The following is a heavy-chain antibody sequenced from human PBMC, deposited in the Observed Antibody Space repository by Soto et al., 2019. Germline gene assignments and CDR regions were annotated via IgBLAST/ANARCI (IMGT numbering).Heavy chain of an antibody. CDR1: GFTFSGFT. J-gene: IGHJ4*02. V-gene: IGHV3-48*02. CDR3: ASRNLAGCSGTDCLYYFDY. Sequence: EVHLVESGGGLVQPGGSLRLSCAASGFTFSGFTMNWVRQAPGRGLEWISYISRGGETIYYADSVKGRFTISRDNAGNSLYLQMNRLRDEDTAVYYCASRNLAGCSGTDCLYYFDYWGQGTLVTVSS. D-gene: IGHD2-2*01. CDR2: ISRGGETI.